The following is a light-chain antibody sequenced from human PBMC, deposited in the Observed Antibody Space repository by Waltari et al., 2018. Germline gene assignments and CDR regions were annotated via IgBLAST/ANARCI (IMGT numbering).Light chain of an antibody. Sequence: QSALTQPPSASGTPGPTVTIFCSGGNSNSGSKVVNWYQQVPGTAPKLLIYSNTYRPSGVPDRFSGSKSGTSASLAISGIQSDDEGDYYCATWDDRLTGVVFGGGTQVTVL. CDR3: ATWDDRLTGVV. CDR1: NSNSGSKV. V-gene: IGLV1-44*01. CDR2: SNT. J-gene: IGLJ2*01.